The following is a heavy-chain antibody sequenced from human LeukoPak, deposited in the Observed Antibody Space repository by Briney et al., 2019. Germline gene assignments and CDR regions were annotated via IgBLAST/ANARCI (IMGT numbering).Heavy chain of an antibody. Sequence: SETLSLTCSVFGGSITNINYYWGWVRQPPGKGLEWIGGVYHSGTTHYNPSLKTRVTISADTSKNQFSLRLTSVTAADTAVYYCARHDFFDADAFDIWGQGSMVTVSS. J-gene: IGHJ3*02. V-gene: IGHV4-39*01. CDR3: ARHDFFDADAFDI. CDR1: GGSITNINYY. CDR2: VYHSGTT. D-gene: IGHD2/OR15-2a*01.